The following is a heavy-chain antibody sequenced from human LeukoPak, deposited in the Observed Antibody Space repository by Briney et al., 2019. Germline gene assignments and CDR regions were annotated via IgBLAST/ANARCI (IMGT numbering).Heavy chain of an antibody. V-gene: IGHV3-48*02. J-gene: IGHJ4*02. Sequence: GGSLRLSCAASGFTFSGYSMIWVRQAPGKGLDWVSYISSSSSTIYYADSVKGRFTISRDNAKNSLYLQVNSLRDEDTAVYYCARGRTYGSGSYWAFDYWGQGTLVTVSS. CDR3: ARGRTYGSGSYWAFDY. CDR2: ISSSSSTI. CDR1: GFTFSGYS. D-gene: IGHD3-10*01.